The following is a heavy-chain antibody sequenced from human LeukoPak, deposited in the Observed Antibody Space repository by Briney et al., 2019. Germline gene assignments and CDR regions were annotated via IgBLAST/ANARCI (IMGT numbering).Heavy chain of an antibody. J-gene: IGHJ5*02. D-gene: IGHD6-19*01. CDR3: AKDHRVAVAGLSWFDP. V-gene: IGHV3-30*02. CDR1: GFSFSSYG. Sequence: GGSLRLSCAASGFSFSSYGMFWVRQAPGKGLEWVGVISYDGSNQYYADSVKGRFTISRDNSKNTLYLQMSSLRAEDTAVYHCAKDHRVAVAGLSWFDPWGQGTLVTVSS. CDR2: ISYDGSNQ.